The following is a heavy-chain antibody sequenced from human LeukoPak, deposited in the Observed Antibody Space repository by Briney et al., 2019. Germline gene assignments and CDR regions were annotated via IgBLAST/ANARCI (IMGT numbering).Heavy chain of an antibody. Sequence: GESLKISCKGSGYSFTSYWIGWVRQMPGKGLEWMGIIYPGDSDTRYSPSFQGQVTISADKSISTAYLQWSSLKASDTAMYYCARAEGGSSSWYSSFDYWGRGTLVTVSS. CDR1: GYSFTSYW. D-gene: IGHD6-13*01. CDR3: ARAEGGSSSWYSSFDY. V-gene: IGHV5-51*01. J-gene: IGHJ4*02. CDR2: IYPGDSDT.